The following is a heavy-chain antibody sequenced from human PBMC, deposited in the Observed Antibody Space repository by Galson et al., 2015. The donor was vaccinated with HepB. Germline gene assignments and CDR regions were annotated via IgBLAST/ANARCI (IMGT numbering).Heavy chain of an antibody. V-gene: IGHV4-31*03. CDR1: GGSISSGGYY. J-gene: IGHJ4*02. CDR2: IYYSGST. D-gene: IGHD3-22*01. Sequence: TLSLTCTVSGGSISSGGYYWSWIRQHPGKGLEWIGYIYYSGSTYYNPSLKSRVIISVDTSKNQFSLKLSSLTAADTAVYYCARRGSESSGYYVDSWGQGTLVTVSS. CDR3: ARRGSESSGYYVDS.